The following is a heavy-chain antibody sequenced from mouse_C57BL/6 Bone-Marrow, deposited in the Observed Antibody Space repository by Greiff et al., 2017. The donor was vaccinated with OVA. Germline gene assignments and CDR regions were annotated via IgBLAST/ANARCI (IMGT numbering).Heavy chain of an antibody. J-gene: IGHJ2*01. CDR2: IDPSDSYT. V-gene: IGHV1-59*01. D-gene: IGHD4-1*01. CDR1: GYTFTSYW. CDR3: AITGNY. Sequence: QVQLQQPGAELVRPGTSVKLSCKASGYTFTSYWMHWVKQRPGQGLEWIGVIDPSDSYTNYNQKFKGKATLTVDTSSSTAYMQLSSLTSEDSAVYYCAITGNYWGQGTTLTVSS.